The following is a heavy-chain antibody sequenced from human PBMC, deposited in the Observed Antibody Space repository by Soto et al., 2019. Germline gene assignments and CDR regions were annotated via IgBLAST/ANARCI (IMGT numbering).Heavy chain of an antibody. Sequence: EVQLVESGGGLVKPGGSLRLSCTFTFYSYSLNWVRQAPGKALEWVSSISSGSAYIKYAESVKGRFTISRDNANNLLYRQMRSLRVDVRAVYYCTRDEGGSYDNWFIPWGQGTLVTVSS. J-gene: IGHJ5*02. CDR1: TFYSYS. D-gene: IGHD1-26*01. CDR2: ISSGSAYI. V-gene: IGHV3-21*06. CDR3: TRDEGGSYDNWFIP.